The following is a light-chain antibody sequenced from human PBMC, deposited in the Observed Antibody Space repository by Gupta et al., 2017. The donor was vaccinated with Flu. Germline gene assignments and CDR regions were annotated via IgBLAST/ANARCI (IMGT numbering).Light chain of an antibody. Sequence: SDVGSYNLVSWYQQHPGKAPKLMIYEGSKRPSGVSNRFSGSKSGNTASLTISGLQAEDEADYYCCSYAGSSTFLYVFGTGTKVTVL. CDR2: EGS. J-gene: IGLJ1*01. CDR1: SDVGSYNL. V-gene: IGLV2-23*03. CDR3: CSYAGSSTFLYV.